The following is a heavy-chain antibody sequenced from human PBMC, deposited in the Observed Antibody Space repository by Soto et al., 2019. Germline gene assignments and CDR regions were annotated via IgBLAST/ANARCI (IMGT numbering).Heavy chain of an antibody. CDR1: GYTFTGHH. Sequence: QVQLVQSGAEVKKPGASVKVSCKASGYTFTGHHIHWVRQAPGQGLEWMGWINPNTGGTNFAQKFQGRVTMTRDMSISTAHMELSRLRSDDTALYYCAISRYCSGGDCTTQSLYYFDYWGQGTLVTVSS. D-gene: IGHD2-15*01. CDR2: INPNTGGT. J-gene: IGHJ4*02. V-gene: IGHV1-2*02. CDR3: AISRYCSGGDCTTQSLYYFDY.